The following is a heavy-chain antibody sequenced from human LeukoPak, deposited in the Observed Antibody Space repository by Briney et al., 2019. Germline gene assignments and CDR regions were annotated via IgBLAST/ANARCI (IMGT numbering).Heavy chain of an antibody. CDR3: ARDVPPDY. V-gene: IGHV4-4*07. CDR2: IHSSGST. Sequence: SETLSLTCSVSGGSINSYYWSWVRQAAGKGLEWIGRIHSSGSTKYNPSIESRITMSVDTTNNQFSLKVSSVTAANTAVYYCARDVPPDYWGHGILVTVSS. CDR1: GGSINSYY. J-gene: IGHJ4*01.